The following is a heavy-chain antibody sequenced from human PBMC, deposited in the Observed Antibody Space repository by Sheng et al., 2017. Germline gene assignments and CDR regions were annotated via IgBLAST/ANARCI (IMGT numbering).Heavy chain of an antibody. CDR2: IYTSGST. V-gene: IGHV4-4*07. Sequence: QVQLQESGPGLVKAFRRPLSLTCTVSGGSISSYYWSWIRQPAGKGLEWIGRIYTSGSTNYNPSLQESSHHVSRHVQDQFSLKLSSVTAADTAVYYCARNSDFWSGLNWFDPWAREPWSPSPQ. CDR1: GGSISSYY. D-gene: IGHD3-3*01. CDR3: ARNSDFWSGLNWFDP. J-gene: IGHJ5*02.